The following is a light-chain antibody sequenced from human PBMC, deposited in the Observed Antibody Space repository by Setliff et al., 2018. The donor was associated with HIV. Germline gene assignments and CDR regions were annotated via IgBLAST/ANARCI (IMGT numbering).Light chain of an antibody. CDR1: GSDVGGYPY. Sequence: QSALTQPASVSESPGQSITISCTGTGSDVGGYPYVSWYQHHPSKAPKLMIYEVNKRPSGVPDRFSGSKSGNTASLTVSGLQAEDEADYFCSSYAGSNTLIYVFGPGTKVTVL. CDR3: SSYAGSNTLIYV. J-gene: IGLJ1*01. V-gene: IGLV2-8*01. CDR2: EVN.